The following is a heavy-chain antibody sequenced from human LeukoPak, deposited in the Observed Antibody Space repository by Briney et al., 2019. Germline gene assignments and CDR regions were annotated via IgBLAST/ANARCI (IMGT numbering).Heavy chain of an antibody. D-gene: IGHD3-22*01. Sequence: GGSLRLSCAASGFTFSSYGMSWVRQAPGKGLEWVSAISGSGGSTYYADSVKGRFTISRDNSKNTLYLQMNSLRAEDTAVYYCAKERITMIVVVMPPGDWGQGTLVTASS. J-gene: IGHJ4*02. V-gene: IGHV3-23*01. CDR1: GFTFSSYG. CDR2: ISGSGGST. CDR3: AKERITMIVVVMPPGD.